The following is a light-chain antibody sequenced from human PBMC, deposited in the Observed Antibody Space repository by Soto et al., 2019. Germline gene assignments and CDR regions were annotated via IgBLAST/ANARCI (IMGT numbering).Light chain of an antibody. CDR2: GNS. J-gene: IGLJ2*01. Sequence: QSVLTQPPSVSGAPGQRVTISCTGSSSNIGAGYDVHWYQQLPGTAPKLLIYGNSNRPSGVPDRFSGSKSGTSASLAITGLQAEDEADYYCQSYDSSLSGYVLFGGRTKLTVL. CDR1: SSNIGAGYD. V-gene: IGLV1-40*01. CDR3: QSYDSSLSGYVL.